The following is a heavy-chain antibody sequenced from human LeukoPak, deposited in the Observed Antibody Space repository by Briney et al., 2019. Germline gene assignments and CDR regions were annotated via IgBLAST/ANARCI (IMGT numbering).Heavy chain of an antibody. CDR2: TYYRSKWYN. CDR1: GDSVSSNSAA. V-gene: IGHV6-1*01. Sequence: SQTLSLTCAISGDSVSSNSAAWNWIRQSPSRGLEWLGRTYYRSKWYNDYAVSVKIRITINPDTSKNQFSLQLNSVTPEDTAVYYCARDPYDYGGNSVNAEYFQHWGQGTLVTVSS. J-gene: IGHJ1*01. CDR3: ARDPYDYGGNSVNAEYFQH. D-gene: IGHD4-23*01.